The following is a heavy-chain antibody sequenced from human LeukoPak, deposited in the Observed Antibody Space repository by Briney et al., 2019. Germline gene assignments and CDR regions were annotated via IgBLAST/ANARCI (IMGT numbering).Heavy chain of an antibody. CDR3: ARGPLGSSSSGYYYYMDV. Sequence: ASVKVSCKASGYTFTGYYMHWVRQAPGQGLEWMGWINPNSGGTNYAQKFQGRVTMTRDTSISTAYMEVSRLRPDDTAVYYCARGPLGSSSSGYYYYMDVWGKGTTVTVSS. J-gene: IGHJ6*03. D-gene: IGHD6-6*01. CDR1: GYTFTGYY. CDR2: INPNSGGT. V-gene: IGHV1-2*02.